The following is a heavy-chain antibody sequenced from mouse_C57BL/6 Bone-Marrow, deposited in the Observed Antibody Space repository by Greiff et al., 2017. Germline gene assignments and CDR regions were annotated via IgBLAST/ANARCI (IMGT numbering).Heavy chain of an antibody. D-gene: IGHD1-1*01. CDR2: IDPEDGDT. CDR3: TTPFTTVVATRAY. V-gene: IGHV14-1*01. J-gene: IGHJ3*01. CDR1: GFNIKDYY. Sequence: EVQLQQSGAELVRPGASVKLSCTASGFNIKDYYMHWVKQRPEQGLEWIGRIDPEDGDTKYAPKFQGKATMTAATSSNTAYLQLSSLTSEDTAVYYCTTPFTTVVATRAYWGQGTLVTVSA.